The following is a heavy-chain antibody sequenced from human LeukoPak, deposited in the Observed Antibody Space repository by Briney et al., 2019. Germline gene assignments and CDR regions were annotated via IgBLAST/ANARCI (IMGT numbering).Heavy chain of an antibody. D-gene: IGHD6-19*01. Sequence: PSETLSLTCAVSGYSINSGYYWGWIRQPPGKGLEWVGNIYRSGSTYYNPSLKSRVTISVDTSKNQFSLKLSSVTAADTAVYYCARRLAVAGFDYWGQGTLVTVSS. CDR1: GYSINSGYY. CDR2: IYRSGST. V-gene: IGHV4-38-2*01. J-gene: IGHJ4*02. CDR3: ARRLAVAGFDY.